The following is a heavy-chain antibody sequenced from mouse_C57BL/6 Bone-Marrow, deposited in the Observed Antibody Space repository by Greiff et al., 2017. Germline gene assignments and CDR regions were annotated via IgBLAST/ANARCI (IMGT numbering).Heavy chain of an antibody. V-gene: IGHV1-53*01. Sequence: QVQLQQPGTELVKPGASVKLSCKASGYTFTSYWMHWVKQRPGQGLEWIGNINPRNGGTNYNEKFKSKATLAVAKASSTACMHLSSLTSEDSAVYYCAMADYYGRSCGGGYAYWGQGTLVTVSA. CDR1: GYTFTSYW. CDR3: AMADYYGRSCGGGYAY. D-gene: IGHD1-1*01. CDR2: INPRNGGT. J-gene: IGHJ3*01.